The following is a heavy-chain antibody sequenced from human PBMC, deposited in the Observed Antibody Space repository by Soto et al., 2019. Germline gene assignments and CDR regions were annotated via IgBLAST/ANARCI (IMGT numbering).Heavy chain of an antibody. D-gene: IGHD2-2*01. Sequence: VQLLESGGGLVQPGGSLRLSCAASGFTFSSYAMSWVRQAPGRGLEWVSGISANSHNTYHADSVKGRFTISIDNSKTTVFLQMNRLRVEYTAVYFCSKFYCLSTTCQEPADKSTGGFDIWCQGTLVTVS. V-gene: IGHV3-23*01. CDR1: GFTFSSYA. CDR2: ISANSHNT. CDR3: SKFYCLSTTCQEPADKSTGGFDI. J-gene: IGHJ3*02.